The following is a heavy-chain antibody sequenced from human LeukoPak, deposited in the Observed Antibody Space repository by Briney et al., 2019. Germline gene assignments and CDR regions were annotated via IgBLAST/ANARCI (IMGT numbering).Heavy chain of an antibody. J-gene: IGHJ4*02. CDR1: GFTFSSYW. CDR2: INSDGSST. V-gene: IGHV3-74*01. CDR3: ARDRREKAFDS. Sequence: HPGGSLRLSCAASGFTFSSYWMHWVRQAPGKGLVWVSRINSDGSSTTYADSARGRFTISRDNAKNTLYLQMNSPRAEDTAVYYCARDRREKAFDSWGQGTLVTVSS.